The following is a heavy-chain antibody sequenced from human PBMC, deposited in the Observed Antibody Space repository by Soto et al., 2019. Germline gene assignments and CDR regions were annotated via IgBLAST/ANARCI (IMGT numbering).Heavy chain of an antibody. CDR3: ARGTFSPPQDY. CDR1: GGSISSYY. D-gene: IGHD3-10*01. V-gene: IGHV4-59*01. J-gene: IGHJ4*02. CDR2: IYYSGST. Sequence: QVQLQESGPGLVKPSETLSLTCTVSGGSISSYYWSWIRQPPGKGLEWIGYIYYSGSTNYNPSLQSPGTLSVDPSKKQFSLKLSSVTAADTAVYYCARGTFSPPQDYWGQGTLVTVSS.